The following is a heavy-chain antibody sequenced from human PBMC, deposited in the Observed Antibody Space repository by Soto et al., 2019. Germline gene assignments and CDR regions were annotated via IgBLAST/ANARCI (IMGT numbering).Heavy chain of an antibody. J-gene: IGHJ6*02. CDR3: ARDKGRYDSGMDV. D-gene: IGHD3-9*01. Sequence: QVQLQESGPGLVKPSETLSPTCTVSGGSISSYYWSWIRQPPGKGLEWIGYMFYSGSTKYNPSLKSRVTISVDRSRNHFSLNLSSVTAADTAVYYCARDKGRYDSGMDVWGQGTTVTVSS. CDR2: MFYSGST. CDR1: GGSISSYY. V-gene: IGHV4-59*01.